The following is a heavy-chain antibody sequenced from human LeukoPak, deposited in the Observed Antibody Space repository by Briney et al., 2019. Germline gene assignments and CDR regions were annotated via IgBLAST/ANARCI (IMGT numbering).Heavy chain of an antibody. D-gene: IGHD6-13*01. J-gene: IGHJ4*02. V-gene: IGHV1-2*02. CDR2: INPNSGGT. CDR3: ASTLHGSSWYAFDY. Sequence: GASVKVSCKASGYTVTGYYMHWVRQAPGQGLEWMGWINPNSGGTKYAQKFQGRVTMPRDTSISTAYMELSRLRSDDTAVYYCASTLHGSSWYAFDYWGQGTLVTVSS. CDR1: GYTVTGYY.